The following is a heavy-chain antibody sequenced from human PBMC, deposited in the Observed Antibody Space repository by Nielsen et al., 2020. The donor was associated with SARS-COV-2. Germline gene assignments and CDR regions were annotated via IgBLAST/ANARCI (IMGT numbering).Heavy chain of an antibody. CDR3: ARVGYSSGWYAYYFDY. J-gene: IGHJ4*02. CDR2: INSDGSST. D-gene: IGHD6-19*01. Sequence: GGSLRLSCAVSGFTISSYGMHWARQAQGKGLVWVSRINSDGSSTTYADSVKGRFTISRDNAKNSLYLQMNSLRAEDTAVYYCARVGYSSGWYAYYFDYWGQGTLVTVSS. V-gene: IGHV3-74*01. CDR1: GFTISSYG.